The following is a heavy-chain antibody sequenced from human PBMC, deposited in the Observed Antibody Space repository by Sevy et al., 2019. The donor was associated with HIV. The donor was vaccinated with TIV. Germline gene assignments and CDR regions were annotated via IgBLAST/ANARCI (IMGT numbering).Heavy chain of an antibody. D-gene: IGHD5-18*01. J-gene: IGHJ4*02. CDR3: ARRYRGGYSYGSGNFFFDY. V-gene: IGHV4-39*01. CDR2: IYYSGST. Sequence: SESLSLTCTVSGGSISSSSYYWGWIRQPPGKGLEWIGSIYYSGSTYYNPSLKSRVTISVDKSKNQFSLKLSSVTDADTDVYYCARRYRGGYSYGSGNFFFDYWGQGTLVTVSS. CDR1: GGSISSSSYY.